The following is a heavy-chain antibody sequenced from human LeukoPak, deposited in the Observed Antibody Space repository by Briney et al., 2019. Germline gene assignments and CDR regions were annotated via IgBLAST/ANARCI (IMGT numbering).Heavy chain of an antibody. CDR1: GGYISSSSYY. CDR3: ARLRYFDWLPSYYFDY. D-gene: IGHD3-9*01. J-gene: IGHJ4*02. V-gene: IGHV4-39*01. CDR2: IYYSGST. Sequence: SETLSLTCTVSGGYISSSSYYWGWIRQPPGKGLEWIGSIYYSGSTYYNPSLKSRVTISVDTSKNQFSLKLSSVTAADTAVYYCARLRYFDWLPSYYFDYWGQGTLVTVSS.